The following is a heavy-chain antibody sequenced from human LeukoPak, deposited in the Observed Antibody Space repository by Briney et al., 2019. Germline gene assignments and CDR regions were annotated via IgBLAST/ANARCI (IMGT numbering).Heavy chain of an antibody. Sequence: KPSETLSPTCTVSGGSISSGDYYWSWIRQPPGKGLEWIGYIYYSGSTYYNPSLKSRVTISVDTSKNQFSLKLSSVTAADTAVYYCAGSGVLSLIQLEPAGWFDPWGQGTLVTVSS. J-gene: IGHJ5*02. V-gene: IGHV4-30-4*08. CDR3: AGSGVLSLIQLEPAGWFDP. CDR2: IYYSGST. CDR1: GGSISSGDYY. D-gene: IGHD1-1*01.